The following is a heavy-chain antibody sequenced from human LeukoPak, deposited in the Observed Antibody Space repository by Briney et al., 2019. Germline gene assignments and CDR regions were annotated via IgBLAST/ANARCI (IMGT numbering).Heavy chain of an antibody. V-gene: IGHV1-18*01. D-gene: IGHD2-2*01. CDR3: ARGGDIVVLPRAKIYAFDS. J-gene: IGHJ3*02. Sequence: EASVKVSCKASGYTFTGYGISWVRQAPGQGPEWMGWISTYNGNTNYAQKFQDRVTMTTDTSTSTAYMDLRSLRSDDTAVYYCARGGDIVVLPRAKIYAFDSWGQGTMVSVSS. CDR2: ISTYNGNT. CDR1: GYTFTGYG.